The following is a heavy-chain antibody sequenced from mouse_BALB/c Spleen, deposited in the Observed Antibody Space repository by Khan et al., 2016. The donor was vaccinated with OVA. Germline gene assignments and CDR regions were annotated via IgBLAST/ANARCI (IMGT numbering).Heavy chain of an antibody. CDR3: DRTASIKY. CDR2: ISYSGST. V-gene: IGHV3-2*02. J-gene: IGHJ2*01. D-gene: IGHD1-2*01. CDR1: GYSITSGYG. Sequence: QLEESGPGLVKPSQSLSLTCTVTGYSITSGYGWNWIRQFPGNKMEWMGYISYSGSTNYNPSLKSRISITRDTSKNQFFLQLNSVTTEDTATXYCDRTASIKYWGQGTTLTVSS.